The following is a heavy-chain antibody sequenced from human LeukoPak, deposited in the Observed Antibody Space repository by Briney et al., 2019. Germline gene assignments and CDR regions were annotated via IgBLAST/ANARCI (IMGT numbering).Heavy chain of an antibody. CDR3: ARLSQDSYDSSGYPDY. V-gene: IGHV3-20*01. CDR1: GFTFDDYG. D-gene: IGHD3-22*01. Sequence: GGSLRLSCAASGFTFDDYGMSWVRQAPGKGLEWVSGINWNGGSTGYADSVKGRFTISRDNAKNSLYLQMNSLRAEDTALYHCARLSQDSYDSSGYPDYWGQGTLVTVSS. J-gene: IGHJ4*02. CDR2: INWNGGST.